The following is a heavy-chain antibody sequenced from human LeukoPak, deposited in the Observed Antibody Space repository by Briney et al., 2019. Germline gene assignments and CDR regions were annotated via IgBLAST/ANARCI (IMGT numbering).Heavy chain of an antibody. V-gene: IGHV3-30*18. CDR3: AKLRRIVGATNYFDY. CDR2: ISYDGSNK. D-gene: IGHD1-26*01. CDR1: GFTFSSYG. J-gene: IGHJ4*02. Sequence: GGSLRLSCAASGFTFSSYGMHWVSQAPGKGLEWVAVISYDGSNKYYADSVKGRFTISRDNSKNTLYLQMNSLRAEDTAVYYCAKLRRIVGATNYFDYWGQGTLVTVSS.